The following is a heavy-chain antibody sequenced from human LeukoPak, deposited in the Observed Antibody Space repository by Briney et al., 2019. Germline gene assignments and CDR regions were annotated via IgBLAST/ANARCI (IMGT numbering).Heavy chain of an antibody. D-gene: IGHD6-19*01. CDR3: ARDRVASSGWSGGSIDY. V-gene: IGHV3-11*01. CDR2: IISSGSTI. J-gene: IGHJ4*02. Sequence: PGGSLRLSCAASGFTFRDYYMSWIRQAPGKALEWVSYIISSGSTIYYADSVKGRFTISRDIAKNSLYLQMNSLRAEDTAVYYCARDRVASSGWSGGSIDYWGQGTLVTVSS. CDR1: GFTFRDYY.